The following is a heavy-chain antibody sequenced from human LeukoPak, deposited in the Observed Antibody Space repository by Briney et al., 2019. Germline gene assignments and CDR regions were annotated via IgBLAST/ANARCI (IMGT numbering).Heavy chain of an antibody. CDR3: ARVPAAAMIWFDP. D-gene: IGHD2-2*01. V-gene: IGHV1-3*01. J-gene: IGHJ5*02. Sequence: GASVKVSCKASGYTLTSYAMHWVRQAPGQRLEWMGWINAGNGNTKYSQKFQGRVTITRDTSASTAYMELSSLRSEDTAVYYCARVPAAAMIWFDPWGQGTLVTVSS. CDR2: INAGNGNT. CDR1: GYTLTSYA.